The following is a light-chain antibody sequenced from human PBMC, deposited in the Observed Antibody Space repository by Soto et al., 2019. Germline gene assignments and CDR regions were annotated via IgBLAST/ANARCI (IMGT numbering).Light chain of an antibody. Sequence: DIVMTQSPDSLAVSLGERATINCKSSQSLYNSNNLNYLAWYQQKPGQPPKLLLYWASTRESGVPDRFSGSGSGTDFTLTISSLQAADVAGYYCQQYHSNPSTFGQGTKLEIK. V-gene: IGKV4-1*01. CDR3: QQYHSNPST. CDR2: WAS. J-gene: IGKJ2*01. CDR1: QSLYNSNNLNY.